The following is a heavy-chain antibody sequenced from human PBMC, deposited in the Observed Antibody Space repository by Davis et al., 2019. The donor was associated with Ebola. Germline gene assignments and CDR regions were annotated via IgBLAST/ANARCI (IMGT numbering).Heavy chain of an antibody. CDR3: ARGYGPMEYQYNYYYGMDV. J-gene: IGHJ6*02. D-gene: IGHD2-2*01. V-gene: IGHV1-8*01. CDR2: MNPNSGNT. CDR1: GYTFTSYD. Sequence: ASVKVSCKASGYTFTSYDINWVRQATGQGLEWMGRMNPNSGNTGYAQKFQGRVTMTRNTSISTAYMELSSLRSEDTAVYYSARGYGPMEYQYNYYYGMDVWGQGTTVTVSS.